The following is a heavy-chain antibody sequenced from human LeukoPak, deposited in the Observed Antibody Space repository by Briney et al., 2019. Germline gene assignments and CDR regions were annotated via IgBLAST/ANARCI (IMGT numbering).Heavy chain of an antibody. J-gene: IGHJ4*02. Sequence: GGTLRLSCAVSGFIFSNYGMSWVRQAPGKGLEWVSFIYSDNTHYSDSVKGRFTISRDNSKNTLYLQMNSLRAEDTAVYYCARRAGAYSHPYDYWGQGTLVTVSS. CDR2: IYSDNT. CDR1: GFIFSNYG. V-gene: IGHV3-53*01. D-gene: IGHD4/OR15-4a*01. CDR3: ARRAGAYSHPYDY.